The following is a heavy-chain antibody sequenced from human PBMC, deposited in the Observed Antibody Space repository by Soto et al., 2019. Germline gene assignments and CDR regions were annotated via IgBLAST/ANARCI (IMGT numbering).Heavy chain of an antibody. D-gene: IGHD2-2*01. CDR3: ARDHLPYQMLSWFDP. CDR2: IYHSGST. CDR1: GGSISSYY. J-gene: IGHJ5*02. V-gene: IGHV4-59*01. Sequence: SETLSLTYTVSGGSISSYYWSWIRQKPGKGPEWIGYIYHSGSTKYNPSLKSRVTISVDTSKNQFSLKLSSVTAADTAVYYCARDHLPYQMLSWFDPWGQGTLVTVSS.